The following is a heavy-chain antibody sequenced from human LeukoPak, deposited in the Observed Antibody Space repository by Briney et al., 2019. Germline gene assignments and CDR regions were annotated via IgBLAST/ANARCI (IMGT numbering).Heavy chain of an antibody. J-gene: IGHJ4*02. Sequence: PGGSLRLSCAASGFTFSNAWMSWVRQAPGKGLEWVGRIKSKTDGGTTDYAAPVKGRFTISRDDSKNTLYLQMNSLKTEDTAVYYCTTDFSLGYCSSTSCWEFDYWGQGTLVTVSS. CDR3: TTDFSLGYCSSTSCWEFDY. CDR1: GFTFSNAW. CDR2: IKSKTDGGTT. V-gene: IGHV3-15*01. D-gene: IGHD2-2*01.